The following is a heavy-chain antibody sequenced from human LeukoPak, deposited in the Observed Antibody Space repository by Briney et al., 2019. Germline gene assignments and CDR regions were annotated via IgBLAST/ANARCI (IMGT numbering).Heavy chain of an antibody. CDR1: GYTFTSYA. CDR2: INTNTGNP. Sequence: ASVKVSCKASGYTFTSYAMYRVRQAPGQGLEWMGWINTNTGNPTYAQGFTGRFVFSLDTSVSTAYLQISSLKAEDTAVYYCARGVRDYYANWFDPWGQGTLVTVSS. J-gene: IGHJ5*02. D-gene: IGHD3-10*01. CDR3: ARGVRDYYANWFDP. V-gene: IGHV7-4-1*02.